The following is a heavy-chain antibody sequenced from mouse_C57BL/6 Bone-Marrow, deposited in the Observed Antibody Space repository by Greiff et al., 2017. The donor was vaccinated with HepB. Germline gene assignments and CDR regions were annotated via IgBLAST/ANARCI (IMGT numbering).Heavy chain of an antibody. D-gene: IGHD2-4*01. CDR2: ISSGGSYT. Sequence: EVNLVESGGDLVKPGGSLKLSCAAFGFTFSSYGMSWVRQTPDKRLEWVATISSGGSYTYYPDSVKGRFTISRDNAKNTLYLQMSSLKSEDTAMYYCASRLHGAWFAYWGQGTLVTVSA. V-gene: IGHV5-6*01. CDR1: GFTFSSYG. CDR3: ASRLHGAWFAY. J-gene: IGHJ3*01.